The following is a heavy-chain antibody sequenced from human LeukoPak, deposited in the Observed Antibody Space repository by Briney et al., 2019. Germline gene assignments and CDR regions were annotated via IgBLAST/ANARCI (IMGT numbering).Heavy chain of an antibody. J-gene: IGHJ5*02. CDR3: ARGGVGATTYVWFDP. CDR1: RYTVTNYY. CDR2: INPSGGST. Sequence: SGNVSYKASRYTVTNYYIHWVRQPPGQELECMGIINPSGGSTSYEHKFQGRVTMTRDMSTSTVYMELSTLRSDDTAVYYCARGGVGATTYVWFDPWGQGTLVTVSS. D-gene: IGHD1-26*01. V-gene: IGHV1-46*01.